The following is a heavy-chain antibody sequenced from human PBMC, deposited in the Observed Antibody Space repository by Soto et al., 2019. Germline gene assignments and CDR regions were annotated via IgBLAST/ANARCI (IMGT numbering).Heavy chain of an antibody. D-gene: IGHD5-12*01. CDR3: AKDWGWLQLRAFRGFDY. Sequence: PGGSLRLSCAASGFTFDDYAMHWVRQAPGKGLEWVSGISWNSGSIGYADSVKGRFTISRDNAKNSLYLQMNSLRAEDTALYYCAKDWGWLQLRAFRGFDYWGQGTLVTVSS. J-gene: IGHJ4*02. CDR2: ISWNSGSI. CDR1: GFTFDDYA. V-gene: IGHV3-9*01.